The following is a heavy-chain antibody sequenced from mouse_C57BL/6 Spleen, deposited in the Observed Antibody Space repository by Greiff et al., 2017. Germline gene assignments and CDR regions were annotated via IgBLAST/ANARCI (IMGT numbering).Heavy chain of an antibody. V-gene: IGHV5-17*01. CDR1: GFTFSDYG. CDR2: ISSGSSTI. D-gene: IGHD1-1*01. Sequence: EVQLQESGGGLVKPGGSLKLSCAASGFTFSDYGMHWVRQAPEKGLEWVAYISSGSSTIYYADTVKGRFTISRDNAKNTLFLQMTSLRSEDTAMYYCARMGYYGSRDYAMDYWGQGTSVTVSS. J-gene: IGHJ4*01. CDR3: ARMGYYGSRDYAMDY.